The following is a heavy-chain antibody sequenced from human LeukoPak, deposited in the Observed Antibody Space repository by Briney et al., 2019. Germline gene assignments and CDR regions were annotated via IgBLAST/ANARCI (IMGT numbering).Heavy chain of an antibody. D-gene: IGHD6-13*01. CDR2: IRYDGSNK. CDR1: GFTFSSYG. Sequence: GGSLRLSCAASGFTFSSYGMHWVRQAPGKGLEWVAFIRYDGSNKYYADSVKGRFTISRDNSKNTLYLQMNSLRAEDTAVYYCAREGIAAAGTLDYWGQGTLVTVSS. CDR3: AREGIAAAGTLDY. J-gene: IGHJ4*02. V-gene: IGHV3-30*02.